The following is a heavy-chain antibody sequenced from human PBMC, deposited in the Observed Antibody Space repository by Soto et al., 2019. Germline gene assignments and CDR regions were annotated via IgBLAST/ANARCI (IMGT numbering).Heavy chain of an antibody. V-gene: IGHV3-23*01. J-gene: IGHJ4*02. CDR3: AKLGYSSGWPQDYFDY. D-gene: IGHD6-19*01. Sequence: PGGSLRLSCAASGFTFSSYAMCWVRQAPGKGLEWVSAISGSGGSTYYADSVKGRFTISRDNSKNTLYLQMNSLRAEDTAVYYCAKLGYSSGWPQDYFDYWGQGTLVTVSS. CDR1: GFTFSSYA. CDR2: ISGSGGST.